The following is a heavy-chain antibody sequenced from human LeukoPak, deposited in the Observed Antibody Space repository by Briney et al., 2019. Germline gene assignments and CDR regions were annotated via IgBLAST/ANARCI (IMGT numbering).Heavy chain of an antibody. CDR1: GFTFSSYS. J-gene: IGHJ3*02. D-gene: IGHD3-10*01. V-gene: IGHV3-21*01. Sequence: GGSLRLSCAASGFTFSSYSMNWVRQAPGKGLEWVSSIGSSSNSIYYAESVKGRFTISRDNAKDSLYLQMNSLRAEDTAVYYCAREGRLLWAEAFDIWGQGTMVTVSS. CDR2: IGSSSNSI. CDR3: AREGRLLWAEAFDI.